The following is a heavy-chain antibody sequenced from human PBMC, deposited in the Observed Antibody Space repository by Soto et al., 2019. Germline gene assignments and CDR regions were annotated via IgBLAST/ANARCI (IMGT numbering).Heavy chain of an antibody. CDR3: ARRPPEQRSLDN. Sequence: AGSPRLSCASSRFSFNNFAMHWVRQVPGKGLEWVSGIVGSGVSPDYADAVKGRFTISRDTSRNTLFLQMNGLRVEDTAISYCARRPPEQRSLDNWGQGTQVNGSS. V-gene: IGHV3-23*01. CDR1: RFSFNNFA. J-gene: IGHJ4*02. CDR2: IVGSGVSP. D-gene: IGHD6-25*01.